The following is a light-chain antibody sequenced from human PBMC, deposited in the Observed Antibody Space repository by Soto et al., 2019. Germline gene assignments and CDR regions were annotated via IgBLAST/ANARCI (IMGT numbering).Light chain of an antibody. V-gene: IGKV1-5*01. CDR1: QSIRSW. CDR2: DGS. Sequence: DIQMTQLPSTLSASVGDRVTITCRASQSIRSWLAWYQQKPGKAPKLLIYDGSSLQSGVPSGFSGSGSGTEFTLTINSLQPDDFATYYCQQYSAYPYTFGQGTKVETK. J-gene: IGKJ2*01. CDR3: QQYSAYPYT.